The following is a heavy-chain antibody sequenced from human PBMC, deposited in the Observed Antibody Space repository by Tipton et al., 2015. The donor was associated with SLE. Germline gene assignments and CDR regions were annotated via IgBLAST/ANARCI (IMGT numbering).Heavy chain of an antibody. V-gene: IGHV4-34*01. J-gene: IGHJ4*02. D-gene: IGHD4-17*01. CDR2: VNHSGST. CDR3: ASETTTVITIEY. Sequence: AGLVKPSETLSLTCAVYGGSFSDYYWYWIRQPPGKGLEWIGEVNHSGSTNYNPSLKSRVTISVDTSKNQFSLKLNSVTAADTAVYYCASETTTVITIEYWGQGTLVTVSS. CDR1: GGSFSDYY.